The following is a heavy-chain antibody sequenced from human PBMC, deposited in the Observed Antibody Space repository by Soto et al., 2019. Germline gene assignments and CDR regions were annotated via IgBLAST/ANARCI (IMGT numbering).Heavy chain of an antibody. J-gene: IGHJ4*02. D-gene: IGHD7-27*01. Sequence: EVQLVESGGGLIQSGGSLRLSCAASGFTVSHNYMTWVRQAPGKGLEWVSVIFSGGSTYYGDSVKGRFTISRDISKNMVYLQMNSLRAEDTAVYYCARVPDTGGRDYLDYWGQGTLVTVSS. CDR2: IFSGGST. V-gene: IGHV3-53*01. CDR1: GFTVSHNY. CDR3: ARVPDTGGRDYLDY.